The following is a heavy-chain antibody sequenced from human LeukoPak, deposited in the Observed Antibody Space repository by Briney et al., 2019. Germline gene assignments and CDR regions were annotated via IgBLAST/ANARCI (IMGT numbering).Heavy chain of an antibody. CDR2: IWYDGSNK. V-gene: IGHV3-33*06. Sequence: GRSLRLSCAASGFTFSSNAMHWVRQAPGKGLEWVAVIWYDGSNKDYADSVKGRFTISRDNSKNTMYLQMNSLRAEDTAVYYCAKDASAYSWSYFDYWGHGILVNVSS. J-gene: IGHJ4*01. D-gene: IGHD1-26*01. CDR1: GFTFSSNA. CDR3: AKDASAYSWSYFDY.